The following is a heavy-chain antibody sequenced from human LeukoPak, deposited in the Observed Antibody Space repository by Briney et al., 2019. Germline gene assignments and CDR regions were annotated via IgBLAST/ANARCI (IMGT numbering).Heavy chain of an antibody. CDR3: ARSSTGSYFDY. Sequence: SETLSLTCTVSGGSVSRYYWSWIRQPPGKGLEWIGYMYYSGSTKYNPSLKSRVTISVDTSKNQFSLKLSSVTAAETAVYYCARSSTGSYFDYWGQGTLVTVSS. V-gene: IGHV4-59*02. D-gene: IGHD3-3*02. CDR2: MYYSGST. J-gene: IGHJ4*02. CDR1: GGSVSRYY.